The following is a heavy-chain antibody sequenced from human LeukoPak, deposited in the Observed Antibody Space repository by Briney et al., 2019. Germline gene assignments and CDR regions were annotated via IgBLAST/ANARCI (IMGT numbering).Heavy chain of an antibody. V-gene: IGHV3-21*01. CDR3: AREGYCSSTSCYFFDY. CDR2: ISSSSSYI. J-gene: IGHJ4*02. CDR1: GFTFSSYA. D-gene: IGHD2-2*01. Sequence: PGGSLRLSCAASGFTFSSYAMSWVRQAPGKGLEWVSSISSSSSYIYYADSVKGRFTISRDNAKNSLYLQMNSLRAEDTAVYYCAREGYCSSTSCYFFDYWGQGTLVTVSS.